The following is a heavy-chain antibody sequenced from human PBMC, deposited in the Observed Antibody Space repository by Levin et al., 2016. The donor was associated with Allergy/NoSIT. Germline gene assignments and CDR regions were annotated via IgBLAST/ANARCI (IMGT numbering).Heavy chain of an antibody. Sequence: VRQAPGKGLEWVSTVGGAGDVSTFYAASVQGRFTISRDNSKNTLYLQMSSLSAEDTAVYYCARLAQPGSTYFDYWGQGALVTVSS. J-gene: IGHJ4*02. CDR2: VGGAGDVST. V-gene: IGHV3-23*01. CDR3: ARLAQPGSTYFDY. D-gene: IGHD1/OR15-1a*01.